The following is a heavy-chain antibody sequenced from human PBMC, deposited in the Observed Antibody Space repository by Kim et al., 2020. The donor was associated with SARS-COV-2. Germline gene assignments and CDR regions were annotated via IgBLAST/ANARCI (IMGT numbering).Heavy chain of an antibody. CDR3: PRPRSTGSTLCPFAI. D-gene: IGHD1-1*01. J-gene: IGHJ3*02. CDR2: IHYSGTT. V-gene: IGHV4-59*13. CDR1: DGSIRSYY. Sequence: SETLSLTCTVSDGSIRSYYWTWIRQPPGKGLEWLGYIHYSGTTKYNPSLSRRVTIPIDTSKNQFSLKLSTVTTADTAVYYCPRPRSTGSTLCPFAIWGQG.